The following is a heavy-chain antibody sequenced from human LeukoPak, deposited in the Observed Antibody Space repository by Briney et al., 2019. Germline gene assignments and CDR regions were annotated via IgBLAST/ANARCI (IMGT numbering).Heavy chain of an antibody. CDR3: ARETEVRGVIIPTGYYFDY. CDR2: IYYSGST. V-gene: IGHV4-59*01. CDR1: GGSISSYY. Sequence: SETLSLTCTASGGSISSYYWSWIRRPPGKGLEWIGYIYYSGSTNYNPSLKSRVTISVDTSKNQFSLKLSSVTAADTAVYYCARETEVRGVIIPTGYYFDYWGQGTLVTVSS. J-gene: IGHJ4*02. D-gene: IGHD3-10*01.